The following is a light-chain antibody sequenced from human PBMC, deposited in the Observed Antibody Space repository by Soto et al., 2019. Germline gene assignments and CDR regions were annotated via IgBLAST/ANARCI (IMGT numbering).Light chain of an antibody. J-gene: IGKJ4*01. CDR1: QAIKHY. CDR3: QQYDNLPLT. V-gene: IGKV1-33*01. Sequence: DIQMTQSPSSLSASVGDRVTITCQASQAIKHYLNWYQQKSGKAPKLLIYDATDLETGVPSRFSGSGSGTDFTFTINSLQPEDSATYYCQQYDNLPLTFGGGTKVDIK. CDR2: DAT.